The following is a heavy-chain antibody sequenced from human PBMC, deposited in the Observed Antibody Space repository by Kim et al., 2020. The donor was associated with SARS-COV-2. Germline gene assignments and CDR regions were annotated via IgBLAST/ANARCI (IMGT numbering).Heavy chain of an antibody. J-gene: IGHJ6*02. CDR1: GFTFDDYA. Sequence: GGSLRLSCAASGFTFDDYAMHWVRQAPGKGLEWVSGISWNSGSIGYADSVKGRFTISRDNAKNSLYLQMNSLRAEDTALYYCAKDIGEPSAFYYYYGMDVWGQGTTVTVSS. D-gene: IGHD3-10*01. CDR3: AKDIGEPSAFYYYYGMDV. CDR2: ISWNSGSI. V-gene: IGHV3-9*01.